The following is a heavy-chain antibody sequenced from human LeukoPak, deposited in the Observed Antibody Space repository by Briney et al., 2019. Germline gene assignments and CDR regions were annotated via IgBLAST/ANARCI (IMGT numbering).Heavy chain of an antibody. J-gene: IGHJ5*02. CDR2: INTDGSST. CDR3: TRGAPYSSSWP. CDR1: GFTFSGYW. D-gene: IGHD6-13*01. V-gene: IGHV3-74*01. Sequence: GGSLRLSCAASGFTFSGYWMHWVRQAPGKGLVWVSRINTDGSSTSYTDSVKGRFTISRDNAKNALFLQMNSLRAEDTAVYYCTRGAPYSSSWPWGQGTLVTVSS.